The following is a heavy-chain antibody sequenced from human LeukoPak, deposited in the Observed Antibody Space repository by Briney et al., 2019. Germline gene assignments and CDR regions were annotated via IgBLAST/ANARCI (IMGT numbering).Heavy chain of an antibody. J-gene: IGHJ4*02. Sequence: PGGSLRLSCAASGFTFSSYGMHWVRQAPGKGLEWVAFIRYDGSNKYYADSVKGRFTISRDNSKNTLYLQMNSLRAEDTAVYYCAKDLPANIVLRVYAEPVIDYWGQGTLVTVSS. CDR1: GFTFSSYG. CDR3: AKDLPANIVLRVYAEPVIDY. CDR2: IRYDGSNK. D-gene: IGHD2-8*01. V-gene: IGHV3-30*02.